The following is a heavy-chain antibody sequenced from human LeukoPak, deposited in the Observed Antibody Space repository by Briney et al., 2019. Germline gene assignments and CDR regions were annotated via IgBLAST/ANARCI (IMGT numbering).Heavy chain of an antibody. D-gene: IGHD2-2*01. J-gene: IGHJ4*02. CDR2: IIPIFGTA. Sequence: SVKVSCKASGGTFSSYAISWVRQAPGQGLEWMGGIIPIFGTANYAQKFQGRVTITADEYTSTAYMELSSLRSEDTAVYYCARDLRPNCSSTSCNLDYWGQGTLVTVSS. CDR3: ARDLRPNCSSTSCNLDY. V-gene: IGHV1-69*13. CDR1: GGTFSSYA.